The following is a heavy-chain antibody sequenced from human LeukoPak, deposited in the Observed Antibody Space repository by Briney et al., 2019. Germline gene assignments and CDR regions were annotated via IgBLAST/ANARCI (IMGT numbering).Heavy chain of an antibody. J-gene: IGHJ6*03. D-gene: IGHD3-9*01. Sequence: SETLSLTCTVSGGSISSYYWSWIRQPAGKGLEWIGYIYYSGSTNYNPSLKSRVTMSVDTSKNQFSLKVNSVTAADTAVYYCARLVWDYDVLTGYYEGFYYYMDVWGKGTTVAVSS. CDR1: GGSISSYY. V-gene: IGHV4-59*08. CDR3: ARLVWDYDVLTGYYEGFYYYMDV. CDR2: IYYSGST.